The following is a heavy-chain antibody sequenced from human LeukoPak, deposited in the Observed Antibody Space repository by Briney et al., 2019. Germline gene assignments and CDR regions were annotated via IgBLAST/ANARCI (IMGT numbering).Heavy chain of an antibody. CDR2: INPNSGGT. CDR3: ATNILVRDIINWFDP. Sequence: GASVKVSCKASGYTFTGYYMHWVRQAPGQGLEWMGWINPNSGGTNYAQKFQGRVIMTRDTSTGTAYMELSSLRYDDTAVYYCATNILVRDIINWFDPWGQGTLVTVSS. D-gene: IGHD3-10*01. CDR1: GYTFTGYY. V-gene: IGHV1-2*02. J-gene: IGHJ5*02.